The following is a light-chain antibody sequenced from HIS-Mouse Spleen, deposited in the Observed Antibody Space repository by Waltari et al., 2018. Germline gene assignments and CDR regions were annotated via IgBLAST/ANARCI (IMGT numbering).Light chain of an antibody. CDR1: ALPKQY. V-gene: IGLV3-25*03. J-gene: IGLJ2*01. Sequence: SYELTQPPSVSVSPGQTARITCSGDALPKQYAYWYQQKPGQAPVLVIYKDSERPSGITERFSGSSSGTTVTLTISGVQAEDEADYYCQSADSSGTYVVFGGGTKLTVL. CDR3: QSADSSGTYVV. CDR2: KDS.